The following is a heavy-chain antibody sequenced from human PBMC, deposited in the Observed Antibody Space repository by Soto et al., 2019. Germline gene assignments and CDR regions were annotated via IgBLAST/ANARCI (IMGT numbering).Heavy chain of an antibody. J-gene: IGHJ4*02. Sequence: QVQLVESGGGVVQPGRSLRLSCAASGFPFSSHGMHWVRQAPGKGLEWVALIWYDESKKYYGDSVKGRFTISRDNSKNTLYLQMNSLRAEDTAVYYCAVWDSATLFGIDHWGQGVLVTVSS. V-gene: IGHV3-33*01. D-gene: IGHD3-10*02. CDR3: AVWDSATLFGIDH. CDR2: IWYDESKK. CDR1: GFPFSSHG.